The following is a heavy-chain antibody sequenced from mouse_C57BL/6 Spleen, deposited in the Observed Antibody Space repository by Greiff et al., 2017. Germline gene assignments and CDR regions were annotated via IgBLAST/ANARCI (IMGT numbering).Heavy chain of an antibody. V-gene: IGHV1-83*01. Sequence: VQLQQSGPELVKPGASVKMSCKASGYTFTDYYMHWVKQKPGKGLEWIGEIYPGRGNTYYNEKFKGKATLTADTSSSTAYMQLSSLPSEDAAVYFCARWDGSLFAYWGQGTLVTVSA. CDR3: RWDGSLFAY. CDR1: YTFTDYYM. J-gene: IGHJ3*01. D-gene: IGHD2-3*01. CDR2: YPGRGNTY.